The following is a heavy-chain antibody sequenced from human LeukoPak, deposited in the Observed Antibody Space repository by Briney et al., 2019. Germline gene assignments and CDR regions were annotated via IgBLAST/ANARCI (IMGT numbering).Heavy chain of an antibody. CDR3: AKVMKGSERLTMVRGVIIKTAGLYYMDV. CDR1: GFTLSSYA. D-gene: IGHD3-10*01. Sequence: PGGSLRLSCAASGFTLSSYAMSWVRQAPGKGLEWGSSISASGGSTNYADSVKGRFTISRDNSKNTVYLQMNSLRAEDTAVYYCAKVMKGSERLTMVRGVIIKTAGLYYMDVWGKGTTVTVSS. J-gene: IGHJ6*03. V-gene: IGHV3-23*01. CDR2: ISASGGST.